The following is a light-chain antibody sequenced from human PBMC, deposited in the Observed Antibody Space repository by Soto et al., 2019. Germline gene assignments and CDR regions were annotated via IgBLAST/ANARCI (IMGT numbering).Light chain of an antibody. CDR3: CSYAGSYTFYV. Sequence: QSALTQPHSVSGSPGQSVTISCTGTSSDVGGYNYVSWYQQHPGKAPKLMIYDVSKRPSGVPDRFSGSKSGNTASLTISGLQAEDGADYYCCSYAGSYTFYVFGTGTKLTVL. V-gene: IGLV2-11*01. CDR2: DVS. CDR1: SSDVGGYNY. J-gene: IGLJ1*01.